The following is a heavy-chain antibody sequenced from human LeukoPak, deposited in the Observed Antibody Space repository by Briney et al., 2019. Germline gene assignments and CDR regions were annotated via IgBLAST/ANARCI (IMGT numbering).Heavy chain of an antibody. J-gene: IGHJ4*02. CDR2: IVVGSGNT. Sequence: SVKVSCKASGFTFTSSAVQWVRQARGQRLEWIGWIVVGSGNTNYAQKFQERVTITRDMSTSTAYMELSSLRSEDTAVYYCAADLVDYGHYVPFAYWGQGTMVTVSS. CDR1: GFTFTSSA. D-gene: IGHD4-17*01. CDR3: AADLVDYGHYVPFAY. V-gene: IGHV1-58*01.